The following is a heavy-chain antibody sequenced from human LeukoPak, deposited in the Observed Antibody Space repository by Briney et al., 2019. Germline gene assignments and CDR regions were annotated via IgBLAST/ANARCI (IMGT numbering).Heavy chain of an antibody. CDR2: INPNSGGT. CDR1: GYTFTGYY. Sequence: ASVTVSCKASGYTFTGYYMHWVRQAPGQGLEWMGWINPNSGGTNYAQKFQGRVTMTRDTSISTAYMELSRLRSDDTAVYYCAREVAAPYYYYGMDVWGQGTTVTVSS. J-gene: IGHJ6*02. CDR3: AREVAAPYYYYGMDV. V-gene: IGHV1-2*02. D-gene: IGHD6-6*01.